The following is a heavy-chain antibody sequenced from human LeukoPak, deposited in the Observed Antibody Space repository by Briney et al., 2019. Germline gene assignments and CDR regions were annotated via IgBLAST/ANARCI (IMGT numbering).Heavy chain of an antibody. D-gene: IGHD6-6*01. CDR2: IYLSGST. Sequence: SRTLSLTCTVSGGSINSGGYYWSWIRQPPGKGLEWIGYIYLSGSTYYNPSLKSRVTISLDRSKNQFSLKLRSVTAADTAVYYCARGVEQLVPGNWFDPWGQGTLVTVSS. CDR1: GGSINSGGYY. J-gene: IGHJ5*02. V-gene: IGHV4-30-2*01. CDR3: ARGVEQLVPGNWFDP.